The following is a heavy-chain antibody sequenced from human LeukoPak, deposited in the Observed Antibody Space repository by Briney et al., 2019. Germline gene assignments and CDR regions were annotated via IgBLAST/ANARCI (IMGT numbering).Heavy chain of an antibody. D-gene: IGHD7-27*01. CDR1: GFTFSSYA. Sequence: GGSLRLSCAASGFTFSSYAMHWVRQAPGKGLEGGAVISYDGSNKYYAASVQGRFPISRDNSKNTLYLQMHSLRAEDTAVYYCARARRTGEYDYWGQGTLVTVSP. J-gene: IGHJ4*02. CDR3: ARARRTGEYDY. CDR2: ISYDGSNK. V-gene: IGHV3-30*04.